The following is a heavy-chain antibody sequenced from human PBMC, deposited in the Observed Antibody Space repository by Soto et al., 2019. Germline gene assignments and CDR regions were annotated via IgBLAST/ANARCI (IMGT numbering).Heavy chain of an antibody. CDR1: GFTFSTYA. V-gene: IGHV3-23*01. J-gene: IGHJ4*02. D-gene: IGHD5-18*01. CDR3: AKDRQRRTSGYVFDY. Sequence: EVQLLESGAKLVQPGGSLTLSCAASGFTFSTYAMAWVRQAPGKGLEWVSGVSASGLNTDYADPVKGRFYISRDNSKNTVSLHMNSLRAEDTALYSCAKDRQRRTSGYVFDYWGQGTPVTVSS. CDR2: VSASGLNT.